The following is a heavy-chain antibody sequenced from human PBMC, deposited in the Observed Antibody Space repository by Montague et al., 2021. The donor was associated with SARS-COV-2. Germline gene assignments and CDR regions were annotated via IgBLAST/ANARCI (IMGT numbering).Heavy chain of an antibody. Sequence: SETLSLTCAVSNASITTSNLWTWVRQAPGKGLEWVGEIHHSGTLNYNPSLKSRVTISVDTSKNHFSLNLNSVTAADTALYFCARRIRITVFRGVPLTTHSLESWGQGIVVTVSS. CDR1: NASITTSNL. V-gene: IGHV4/OR15-8*01. CDR2: IHHSGTL. CDR3: ARRIRITVFRGVPLTTHSLES. D-gene: IGHD3-10*01. J-gene: IGHJ4*02.